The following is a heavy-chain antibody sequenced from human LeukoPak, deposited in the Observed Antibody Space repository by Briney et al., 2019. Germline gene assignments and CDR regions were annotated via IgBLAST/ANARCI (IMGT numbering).Heavy chain of an antibody. CDR3: ATGYSYGSWYYYYYYMDV. CDR1: GGSISSYY. CDR2: IYYSGST. D-gene: IGHD5-18*01. J-gene: IGHJ6*03. Sequence: SETLSLTCTVSGGSISSYYWSWIRQPPGKGLEWIGYIYYSGSTNYNPSLKSRVTISVDTSKNQFSLKLSSVTAADTAVYYCATGYSYGSWYYYYYYMDVWGKGTTVTASS. V-gene: IGHV4-59*01.